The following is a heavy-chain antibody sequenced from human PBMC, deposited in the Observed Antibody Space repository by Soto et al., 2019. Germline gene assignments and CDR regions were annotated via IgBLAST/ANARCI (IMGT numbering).Heavy chain of an antibody. D-gene: IGHD2-8*01. CDR3: ARATTVRNNGYYYYSYYMDV. J-gene: IGHJ6*03. CDR2: IIPIFGTA. V-gene: IGHV1-69*13. CDR1: GGTFSSYA. Sequence: ASVKVSCKASGGTFSSYAISWVRQAPGQGLEWMGGIIPIFGTANYAQKFQGRVTITADESTSTAYMELSSLRSEDTAVYYCARATTVRNNGYYYYSYYMDVGGKGTTVTVSS.